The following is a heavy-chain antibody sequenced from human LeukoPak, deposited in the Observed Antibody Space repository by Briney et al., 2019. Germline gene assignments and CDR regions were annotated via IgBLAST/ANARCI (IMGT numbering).Heavy chain of an antibody. J-gene: IGHJ4*02. CDR3: AKDRDEQLGFDY. Sequence: PGGSLRLSCAASGFTFSSYAMSWVRQAPGKGLERVSAISGSGGSTYYADSVKGRFTISRDNSKNTLYLQMNSLRAEDTAVYYCAKDRDEQLGFDYWGQGTLVTVSS. V-gene: IGHV3-23*01. D-gene: IGHD6-13*01. CDR1: GFTFSSYA. CDR2: ISGSGGST.